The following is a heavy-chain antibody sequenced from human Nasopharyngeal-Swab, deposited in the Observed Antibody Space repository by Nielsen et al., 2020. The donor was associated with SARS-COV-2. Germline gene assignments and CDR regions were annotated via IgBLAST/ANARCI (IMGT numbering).Heavy chain of an antibody. CDR2: IYYSGST. J-gene: IGHJ5*02. D-gene: IGHD6-13*01. Sequence: SDTLSLTCTVSGGSVSSGSYYWSWIRQPPGKGLEWIGYIYYSGSTNYSPSLKSRVTISVDTSKNQFSLKLSSVTAADTAVYYCAREDSSSWSNWFDPWGQGTLVTVSS. CDR1: GGSVSSGSYY. V-gene: IGHV4-61*01. CDR3: AREDSSSWSNWFDP.